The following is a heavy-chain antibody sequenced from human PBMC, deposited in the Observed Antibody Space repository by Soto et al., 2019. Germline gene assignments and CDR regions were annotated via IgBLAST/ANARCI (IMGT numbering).Heavy chain of an antibody. CDR2: ISYDGSNK. Sequence: QVQLVESGGGVVQPGRSLRLSCAASGFTFSSYAMHWVRQAPGKGLEWVAVISYDGSNKYYADSVKGRFTISRDNSKNTLYLQMNSLRAEDTAVYYCGREGAGERLLLWFGGCGWYTNYYFDHWGQGTLVTVSS. V-gene: IGHV3-30-3*01. CDR3: GREGAGERLLLWFGGCGWYTNYYFDH. CDR1: GFTFSSYA. D-gene: IGHD3-10*01. J-gene: IGHJ4*02.